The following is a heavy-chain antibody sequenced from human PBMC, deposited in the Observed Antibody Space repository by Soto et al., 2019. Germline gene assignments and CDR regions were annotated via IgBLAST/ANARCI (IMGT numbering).Heavy chain of an antibody. CDR3: ARGRGNGYYEGNWYFDL. Sequence: QVQLVESGGGVVQPGRSLRLSCAASGFTFSTYDMHWVRQAPGKGLEWVAVISYDGTNKYYADSVKGRFTISRDNSKNXXYLQMNSLRAEDTAVYYCARGRGNGYYEGNWYFDLWGRDTLVTVSS. CDR1: GFTFSTYD. D-gene: IGHD3-22*01. V-gene: IGHV3-30*03. J-gene: IGHJ2*01. CDR2: ISYDGTNK.